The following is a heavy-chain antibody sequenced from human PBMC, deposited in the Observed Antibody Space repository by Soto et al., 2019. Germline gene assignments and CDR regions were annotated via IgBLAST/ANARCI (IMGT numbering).Heavy chain of an antibody. CDR3: ARTYDSNGYANEFDS. J-gene: IGHJ4*02. V-gene: IGHV4-59*12. CDR1: GRSITSYY. CDR2: IYDNGIT. Sequence: QQQQGPGLVKPSETLSLTCSVSGRSITSYYWSWVRQPPGKGLEWIGYIYDNGITSQNPSLKSRVTMSADTSQNQFSLKLTSVTGADTAVYYCARTYDSNGYANEFDSWGQGILVTVTS. D-gene: IGHD3-22*01.